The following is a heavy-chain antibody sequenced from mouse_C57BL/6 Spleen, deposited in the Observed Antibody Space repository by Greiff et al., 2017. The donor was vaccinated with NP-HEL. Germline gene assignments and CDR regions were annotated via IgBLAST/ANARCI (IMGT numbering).Heavy chain of an antibody. J-gene: IGHJ2*01. CDR3: ARNYYGSMDY. V-gene: IGHV5-17*01. D-gene: IGHD1-1*01. Sequence: EVQVVESGGGLVKPGGSLKLSCAASGFTFRDYGMHWVRQAPEKGLEWVAYISSGSSTIYYADTVKGRFTISRDNAKNTLFLQMTSLRSEDTAMYYCARNYYGSMDYWGQGTTLTVSS. CDR2: ISSGSSTI. CDR1: GFTFRDYG.